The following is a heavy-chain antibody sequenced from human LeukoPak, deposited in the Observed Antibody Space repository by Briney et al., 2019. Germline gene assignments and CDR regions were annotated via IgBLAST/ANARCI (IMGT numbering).Heavy chain of an antibody. J-gene: IGHJ4*02. V-gene: IGHV3-7*01. CDR2: IRQDGSQK. Sequence: GGSLRLSCAASGFTFSNYWMSWVRQAPGKGLEWVATIRQDGSQKYYVDPVKGRFTISRDNAKNSLYLQMNSLRAEDTAVYYCAREALYDYGGGYYFDYWGQGTLVTVSS. D-gene: IGHD4-23*01. CDR1: GFTFSNYW. CDR3: AREALYDYGGGYYFDY.